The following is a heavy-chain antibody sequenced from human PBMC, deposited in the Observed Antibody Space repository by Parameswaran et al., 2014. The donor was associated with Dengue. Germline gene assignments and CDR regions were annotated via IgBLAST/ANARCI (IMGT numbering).Heavy chain of an antibody. J-gene: IGHJ6*03. CDR2: IYYSGST. Sequence: VRQAPGKGLEWIGYIYYSGSTNYNPSLKSRVTISVDTSKNQFSLKLSSVTAADTAVYYCARNDPKDYYGSGYYYYMDVWGKGTTVTVSS. CDR3: ARNDPKDYYGSGYYYYMDV. V-gene: IGHV4-59*01. D-gene: IGHD3-10*01.